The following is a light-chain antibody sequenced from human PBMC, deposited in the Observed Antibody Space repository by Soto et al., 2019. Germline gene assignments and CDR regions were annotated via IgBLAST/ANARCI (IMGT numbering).Light chain of an antibody. CDR2: LEGSGIY. CDR3: ETWVSNTYV. Sequence: QPVLTQSSSASASLGSSVKLTCTLNSGHSTYIIAWHQQQPGKAPRYLMKLEGSGIYNTGSGVPDRFSGSSSGADRYLTISNLQFEDEADYYCETWVSNTYVFGTGTKLTVL. CDR1: SGHSTYI. V-gene: IGLV4-60*02. J-gene: IGLJ1*01.